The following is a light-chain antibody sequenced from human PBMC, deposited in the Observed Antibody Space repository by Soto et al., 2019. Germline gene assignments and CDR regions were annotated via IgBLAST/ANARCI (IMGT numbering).Light chain of an antibody. Sequence: EIVLTQSPGNLPLSPGERATLSCRASQSVSSSYLAWYQQKPGQAPRLLIYGASSRATGIPDRFSGSGSGTDFTLTISRLEPEDFAVYYCQQYGSSPQTFGQGTKVEIK. V-gene: IGKV3-20*01. CDR2: GAS. CDR1: QSVSSSY. CDR3: QQYGSSPQT. J-gene: IGKJ1*01.